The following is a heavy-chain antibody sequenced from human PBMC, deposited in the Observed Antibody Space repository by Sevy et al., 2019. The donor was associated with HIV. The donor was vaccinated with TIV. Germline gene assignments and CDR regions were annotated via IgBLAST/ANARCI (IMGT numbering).Heavy chain of an antibody. J-gene: IGHJ6*02. CDR1: GFTFSSYA. CDR2: ISGNGGKK. CDR3: AGVNPEEPRYLEWIDYCYHYGMDV. V-gene: IGHV3-30*01. Sequence: GGSLRLSCTASGFTFSSYAMHWVRRAPGKGLEWVAVISGNGGKKDYADSVKGRFVISRDDSKKTLYLQMNSLRPDDAAVYYCAGVNPEEPRYLEWIDYCYHYGMDVWGQGTTVTVSS. D-gene: IGHD3-3*01.